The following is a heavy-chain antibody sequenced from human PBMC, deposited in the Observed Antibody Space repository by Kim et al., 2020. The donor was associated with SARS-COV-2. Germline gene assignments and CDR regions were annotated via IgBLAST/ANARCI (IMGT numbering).Heavy chain of an antibody. Sequence: GGSLRLSCAASGFTFSSYAMSWVRQAPGKGLEWVSAISGSGGSTYYADSVKGRFTISRDNSKNTLYLQMNSLRAEDTAVYYCANPWITIFGATPPGMDVWGQGTTVTVSS. V-gene: IGHV3-23*01. CDR1: GFTFSSYA. J-gene: IGHJ6*02. CDR3: ANPWITIFGATPPGMDV. D-gene: IGHD3-3*01. CDR2: ISGSGGST.